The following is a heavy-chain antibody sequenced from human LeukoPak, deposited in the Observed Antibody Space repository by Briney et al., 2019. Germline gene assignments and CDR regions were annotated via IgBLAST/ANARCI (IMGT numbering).Heavy chain of an antibody. Sequence: GGSLRLSCAASGFTFSSYWMHWVRQAPGKGLVWVSSVSGSGSTAYYADSVKGRFTISRDNSKNTLYLQMNTMRAEDTATYYCAKARVITSFDYWGQGTLVTVSS. J-gene: IGHJ4*02. CDR1: GFTFSSYW. CDR3: AKARVITSFDY. D-gene: IGHD3-22*01. CDR2: VSGSGSTA. V-gene: IGHV3-23*01.